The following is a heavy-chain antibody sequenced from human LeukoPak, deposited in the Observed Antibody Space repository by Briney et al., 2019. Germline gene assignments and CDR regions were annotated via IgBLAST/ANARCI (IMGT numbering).Heavy chain of an antibody. CDR2: IIPILGIA. Sequence: ASVKVSCKASGGTFSSYAISWVRQAPGQGLEWMGRIIPILGIANYAQKFQGRVTITADKSTSTAYMELSSLRSEDTAVYYCARQPWGAAAGTGFDYWGQGTLVTVSS. CDR3: ARQPWGAAAGTGFDY. J-gene: IGHJ4*02. D-gene: IGHD6-13*01. CDR1: GGTFSSYA. V-gene: IGHV1-69*04.